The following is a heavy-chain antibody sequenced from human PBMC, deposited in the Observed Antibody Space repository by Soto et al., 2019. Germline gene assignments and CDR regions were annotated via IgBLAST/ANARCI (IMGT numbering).Heavy chain of an antibody. CDR2: ISWNSGSI. D-gene: IGHD3-16*02. J-gene: IGHJ4*02. V-gene: IGHV3-9*01. CDR1: GFTFDDYA. CDR3: AKDIMITFGGVIVN. Sequence: EVQLVESGGGLVQPGRSLRLSCAASGFTFDDYAMHWVRQAPGKGLEWVSGISWNSGSIGYADSVKGRFTISRDNAKNSLYLQMNSLRAEDTALYYCAKDIMITFGGVIVNWGQGTLVTVSS.